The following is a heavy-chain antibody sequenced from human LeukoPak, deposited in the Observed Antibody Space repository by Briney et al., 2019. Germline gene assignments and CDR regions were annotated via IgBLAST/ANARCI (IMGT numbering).Heavy chain of an antibody. CDR1: GGSISTYY. J-gene: IGHJ6*03. CDR3: ASGESDEYYYYYYMDV. CDR2: IYPSGSA. V-gene: IGHV4-4*07. Sequence: PSETLSLTCTVSGGSISTYYWSWIRQPAGKGLEWIGRIYPSGSANYNPSLKSRVTMSVDTSKNQFSLKLTSLTAADTAVYYCASGESDEYYYYYYMDVWGKGTTVTVSS. D-gene: IGHD7-27*01.